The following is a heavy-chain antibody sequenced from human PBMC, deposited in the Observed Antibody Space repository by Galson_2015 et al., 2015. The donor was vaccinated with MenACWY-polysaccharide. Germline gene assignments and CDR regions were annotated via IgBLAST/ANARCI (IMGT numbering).Heavy chain of an antibody. V-gene: IGHV3-23*01. J-gene: IGHJ4*02. CDR3: ARVRYSTGKYQFDC. Sequence: SLRLSCAASGFTFTSYAMSWVRQAPGKGLEWVSTIGGSGSNTHYADSVKGRFTISRDKSKNTLSLQMNSLRAEDTAVYYCARVRYSTGKYQFDCWGQGTLVAVSS. D-gene: IGHD2-2*01. CDR1: GFTFTSYA. CDR2: IGGSGSNT.